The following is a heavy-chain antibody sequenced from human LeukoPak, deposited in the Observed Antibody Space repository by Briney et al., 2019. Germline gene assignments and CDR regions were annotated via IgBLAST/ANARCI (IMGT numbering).Heavy chain of an antibody. D-gene: IGHD2-2*01. CDR1: GGSVSSGNYY. V-gene: IGHV4-61*01. Sequence: SETLSLTCTVSGGSVSSGNYYWSWIRQPPGKGLEWIGYNYYSGSNNYNPSLKSRVTISVDTSKNQFSLKLSSVTAADTAVYYCARAERLCSSISCYAPGGYYFDYWGQGTLVTVSS. J-gene: IGHJ4*02. CDR2: NYYSGSN. CDR3: ARAERLCSSISCYAPGGYYFDY.